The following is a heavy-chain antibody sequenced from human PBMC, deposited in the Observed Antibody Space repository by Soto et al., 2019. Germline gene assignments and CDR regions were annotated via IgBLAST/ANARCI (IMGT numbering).Heavy chain of an antibody. CDR3: ARGRGGHCSGGTCYRFLDP. CDR1: GYTFTNYE. Sequence: QEQLVQSGAEVKKPGASVKVSCTASGYTFTNYETIWGRQAPGQGLEWMGWMNPNSGDTVYAQKFQGRVTLTRDASTAYMELSSLKYEDTAVYYCARGRGGHCSGGTCYRFLDPWGQGTRVTVSS. CDR2: MNPNSGDT. D-gene: IGHD2-15*01. V-gene: IGHV1-8*01. J-gene: IGHJ5*02.